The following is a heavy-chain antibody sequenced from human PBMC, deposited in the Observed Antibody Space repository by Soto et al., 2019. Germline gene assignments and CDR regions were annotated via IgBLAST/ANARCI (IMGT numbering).Heavy chain of an antibody. J-gene: IGHJ4*02. V-gene: IGHV3-23*01. CDR1: GFTFSSYA. CDR2: ISGSGDST. CDR3: ARRSSGWYFDY. Sequence: EVQLLESGGGLVQPGGSLRLSCAASGFTFSSYAMNWVRQAPGKGLEWVSVISGSGDSTYYADSVKGRFTISRDNSKNTLYLQMNSLRAEDTAVYYCARRSSGWYFDYWGQGTLATVSS. D-gene: IGHD6-19*01.